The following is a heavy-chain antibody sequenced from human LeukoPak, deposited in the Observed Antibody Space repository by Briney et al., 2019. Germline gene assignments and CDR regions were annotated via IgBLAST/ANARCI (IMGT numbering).Heavy chain of an antibody. V-gene: IGHV3-73*01. CDR2: VTSKTNSYAT. D-gene: IGHD3-10*01. Sequence: PGGSLRLSCAASGFTFSGFIIHWVRQAPGKGLEWIGRVTSKTNSYATAYAASVKGRFTVSRDDSKKTAYLQMNSLKTEDTAVYYCAAGIALVRGGTFDIWGQGTMVIVPS. J-gene: IGHJ3*02. CDR1: GFTFSGFI. CDR3: AAGIALVRGGTFDI.